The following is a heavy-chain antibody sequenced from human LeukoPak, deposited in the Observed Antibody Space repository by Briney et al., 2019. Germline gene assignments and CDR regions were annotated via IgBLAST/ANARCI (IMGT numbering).Heavy chain of an antibody. J-gene: IGHJ3*02. D-gene: IGHD6-19*01. V-gene: IGHV3-64*01. Sequence: GGSLRLSCAASGFTFSSYTMHWVRQAPGKGLEYVSAISSNGGSTYYTNSVKDRFTISRDNSKNTLYLQMGSLRVEDMAVYYCARDALPGIAVAGTWAKAFDIWGQGTMVTVSS. CDR1: GFTFSSYT. CDR2: ISSNGGST. CDR3: ARDALPGIAVAGTWAKAFDI.